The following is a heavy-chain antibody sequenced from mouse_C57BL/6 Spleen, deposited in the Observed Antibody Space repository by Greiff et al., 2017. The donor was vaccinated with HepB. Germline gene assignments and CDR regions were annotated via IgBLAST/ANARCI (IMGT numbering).Heavy chain of an antibody. CDR1: GYTFTSYW. D-gene: IGHD1-1*01. V-gene: IGHV1-61*01. CDR2: IYPSDSET. Sequence: VQLQQPGAELVRPGSSVKLSCKASGYTFTSYWMDWVKQRPGQGLEWIGNIYPSDSETHYNQKFKDKATLTVDKSSSTAYMQLSSLTSEDSAVYYCATYYGSSYVGYFDVWGTGTTVTVSS. CDR3: ATYYGSSYVGYFDV. J-gene: IGHJ1*03.